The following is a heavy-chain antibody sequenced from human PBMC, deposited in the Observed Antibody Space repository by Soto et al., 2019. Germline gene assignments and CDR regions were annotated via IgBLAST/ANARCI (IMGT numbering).Heavy chain of an antibody. D-gene: IGHD3-22*01. CDR3: ARDTYYYDSSGYSGQTLDAFDI. Sequence: GDEGKVSCKASGCTFTSYYMHWVRQAPGQGLEWMGIINPSGGSTSYAQKFQGRVTMTRDTSTSTVYMELSSLRSEDTAVYYCARDTYYYDSSGYSGQTLDAFDIWGQGTMVTVSS. CDR1: GCTFTSYY. CDR2: INPSGGST. J-gene: IGHJ3*02. V-gene: IGHV1-46*01.